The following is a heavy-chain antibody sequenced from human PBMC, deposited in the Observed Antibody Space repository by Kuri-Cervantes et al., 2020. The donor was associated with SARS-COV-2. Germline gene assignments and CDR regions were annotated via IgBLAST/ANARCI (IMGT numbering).Heavy chain of an antibody. D-gene: IGHD2-15*01. J-gene: IGHJ4*02. CDR3: ASERAGPRGGFDS. CDR2: IKQDGSEK. CDR1: GFTFSSYW. Sequence: GESLKISCAASGFTFSSYWMSWVRQAPGKGLEWVANIKQDGSEKYYVDSVKGRFTISRDNAKNLLYLQMNSLRADDTAVYYCASERAGPRGGFDSWGPGTLVTVSS. V-gene: IGHV3-7*01.